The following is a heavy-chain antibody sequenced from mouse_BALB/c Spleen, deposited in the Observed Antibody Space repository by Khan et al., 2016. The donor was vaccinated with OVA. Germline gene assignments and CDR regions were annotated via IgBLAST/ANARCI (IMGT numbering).Heavy chain of an antibody. CDR2: INPHIGET. CDR3: ARKNGSDFDY. Sequence: VQLQQSGPELVKPGASVKISCKASAYSFTGYFMNWVMQSHGKSLEWIGRINPHIGETLYNQKFKGKATLTVDESSRTAHMELRSLASEDSAVYYCARKNGSDFDYWGQGTTLTVSS. V-gene: IGHV1-20*02. CDR1: AYSFTGYF. J-gene: IGHJ2*01. D-gene: IGHD1-1*01.